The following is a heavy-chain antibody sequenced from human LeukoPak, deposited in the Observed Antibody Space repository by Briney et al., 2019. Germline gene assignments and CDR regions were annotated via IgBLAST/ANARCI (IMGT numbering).Heavy chain of an antibody. CDR3: AGGHSSSWYKIDY. V-gene: IGHV4-61*02. D-gene: IGHD6-13*01. Sequence: KASETLSLTCTVSGGSISSGSYYWSWIRQPAGKGLEWIGRIYTSGSTNYNPSLKSRVTISVDTSKNQFSLKLSSVTAADTAVYYCAGGHSSSWYKIDYWGQGTLVTVSS. J-gene: IGHJ4*02. CDR2: IYTSGST. CDR1: GGSISSGSYY.